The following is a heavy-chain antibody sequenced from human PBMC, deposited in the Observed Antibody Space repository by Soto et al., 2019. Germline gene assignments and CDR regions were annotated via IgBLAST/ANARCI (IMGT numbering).Heavy chain of an antibody. CDR1: GFTFSSYA. V-gene: IGHV3-23*01. D-gene: IGHD6-13*01. Sequence: EVQLLESGGGLVQPGGSLRLSCAASGFTFSSYAMSWVRQAPGKGLEWVSSISGSGGSTYYADSVKGRFTISRDNSKTTLDLPINSLRAEDTAVYYCAKVRRGFSSTARIDYWGQGTLVAVSS. CDR2: ISGSGGST. J-gene: IGHJ4*02. CDR3: AKVRRGFSSTARIDY.